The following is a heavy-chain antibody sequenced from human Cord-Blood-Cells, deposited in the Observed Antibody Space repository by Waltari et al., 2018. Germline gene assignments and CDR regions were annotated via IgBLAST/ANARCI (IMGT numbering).Heavy chain of an antibody. CDR1: GGSISSSSYY. CDR2: IYYSGST. D-gene: IGHD7-27*01. J-gene: IGHJ3*02. V-gene: IGHV4-39*01. CDR3: ARHRLTRDRAFDI. Sequence: QLQLQESGPGLVKPSETLSLTCTVSGGSISSSSYYWGWIRQPPGKGLGWIGSIYYSGSTYYNPSLKSRVTISVDTSKNQFSLKLSSVTAADTAVYYCARHRLTRDRAFDIWGQGTMVTDSS.